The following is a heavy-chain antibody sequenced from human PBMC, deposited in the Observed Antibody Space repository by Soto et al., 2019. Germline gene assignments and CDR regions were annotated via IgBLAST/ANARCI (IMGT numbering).Heavy chain of an antibody. D-gene: IGHD4-17*01. J-gene: IGHJ4*02. CDR2: INSDGSST. V-gene: IGHV3-74*01. CDR3: ARSQHDYGGPFDY. Sequence: EVQLVESGGGLVQPGGSLRLSCEASGFTLRSYWMHWVRQAPGKGLVWVSRINSDGSSTIYADSVKGRFTISRDDAKNTVYLQMNSLSAEDTAVYYCARSQHDYGGPFDYWGQGTLVTVSS. CDR1: GFTLRSYW.